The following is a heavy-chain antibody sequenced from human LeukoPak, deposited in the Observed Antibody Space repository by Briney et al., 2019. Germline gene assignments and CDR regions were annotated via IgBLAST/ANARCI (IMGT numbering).Heavy chain of an antibody. Sequence: SVKVSCKASGGTFSSYAISCVRQAPGQGLEWMGRIIPILGIANYAQKFQGRVTITADKSTSTAYMELSSLRSEDTAVYYCARVPRYIGEFDYWGQGTLVTVSS. V-gene: IGHV1-69*04. D-gene: IGHD3-10*01. CDR2: IIPILGIA. CDR1: GGTFSSYA. J-gene: IGHJ4*02. CDR3: ARVPRYIGEFDY.